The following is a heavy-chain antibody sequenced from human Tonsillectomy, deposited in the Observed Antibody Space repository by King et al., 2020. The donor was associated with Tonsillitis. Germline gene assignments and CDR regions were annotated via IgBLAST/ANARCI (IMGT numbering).Heavy chain of an antibody. D-gene: IGHD1/OR15-1a*01. Sequence: VQLVESGGGLVQPGGSLRHSCAASGFTFSSYWMHWVRQAPGKGLVWVSRIKSDGSSTSYADSVKGRFTISRDNAKNTLYLQMNSLRAEDTAVYFCTRVRTVGFDAFDIWGQGTMVTVSS. V-gene: IGHV3-74*01. CDR1: GFTFSSYW. CDR3: TRVRTVGFDAFDI. CDR2: IKSDGSST. J-gene: IGHJ3*02.